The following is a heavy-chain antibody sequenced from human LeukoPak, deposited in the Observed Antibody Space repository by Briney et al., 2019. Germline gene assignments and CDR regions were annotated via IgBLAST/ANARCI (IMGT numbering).Heavy chain of an antibody. J-gene: IGHJ5*02. CDR2: INHSGST. CDR3: AWRGAAAGTGDWFDP. CDR1: GGSFSGYY. D-gene: IGHD6-13*01. V-gene: IGHV4-34*01. Sequence: SETLSLTCAVYGGSFSGYYWSWIRQPPGKGLEWIGEINHSGSTNYNPSLRSRVTISVDTSKNQFSLKLSSMTAADTAVYYCAWRGAAAGTGDWFDPWGQGTLVTVSS.